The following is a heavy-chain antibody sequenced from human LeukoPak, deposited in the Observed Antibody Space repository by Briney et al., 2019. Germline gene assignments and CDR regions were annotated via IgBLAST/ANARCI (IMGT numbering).Heavy chain of an antibody. J-gene: IGHJ5*02. CDR3: ARHSWWTGWFDP. CDR1: GGSFSGYY. Sequence: PSETLSLTCAVYGGSFSGYYWSWIRQPPGKGLEWIGEINHSGSTNYNPSLKSRVTISVDTSKNQFSLKLSSVTAADTAVYYCARHSWWTGWFDPWGQGTLVTVSS. V-gene: IGHV4-34*01. CDR2: INHSGST. D-gene: IGHD2-8*02.